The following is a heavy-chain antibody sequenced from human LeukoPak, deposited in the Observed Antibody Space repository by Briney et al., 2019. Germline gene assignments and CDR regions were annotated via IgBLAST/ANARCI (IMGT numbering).Heavy chain of an antibody. CDR3: ARENTAVPGGDC. Sequence: GGSLRLSRAASGFTISNYWMSWVRQAPGKGLEWVANIKQDGSERYYVDSVKGRFTVSRDNAKNSLYLQMNSLRVDDTAVYYCARENTAVPGGDCWGQGTLVTVSS. CDR2: IKQDGSER. J-gene: IGHJ4*02. CDR1: GFTISNYW. V-gene: IGHV3-7*01. D-gene: IGHD5-18*01.